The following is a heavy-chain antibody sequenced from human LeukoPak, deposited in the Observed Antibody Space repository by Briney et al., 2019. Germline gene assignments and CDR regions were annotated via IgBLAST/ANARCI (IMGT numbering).Heavy chain of an antibody. J-gene: IGHJ4*02. CDR3: ARHNAPRRVGFDF. D-gene: IGHD2-2*01. V-gene: IGHV4-39*01. Sequence: SSETLSLTCSVSGDSVRNDFYYWGWIRQPPGKGLEWVACLSHAGNTWYNPSLESRLSISVDTSKNQFSLKFSSVTAADTALYWCARHNAPRRVGFDFWGQGILVTVSP. CDR1: GDSVRNDFYY. CDR2: LSHAGNT.